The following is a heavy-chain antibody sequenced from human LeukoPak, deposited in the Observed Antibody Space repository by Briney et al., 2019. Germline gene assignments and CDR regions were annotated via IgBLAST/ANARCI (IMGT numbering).Heavy chain of an antibody. D-gene: IGHD3-22*01. J-gene: IGHJ4*02. CDR3: ARGGATMIVTY. V-gene: IGHV3-48*01. CDR2: ISSSSSTI. Sequence: GGSLRLSCAASGFTFSSYSMNWVRQAPGKGLEWVSYISSSSSTIYYADSVKGRFTISRDNAKNSLYLQMNSLRAEDTAVYYCARGGATMIVTYWGQGTLVTVSS. CDR1: GFTFSSYS.